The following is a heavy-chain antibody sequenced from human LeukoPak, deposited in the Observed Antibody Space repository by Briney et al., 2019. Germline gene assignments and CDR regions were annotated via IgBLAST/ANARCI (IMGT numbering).Heavy chain of an antibody. CDR1: GYTFTSYG. V-gene: IGHV1-18*01. Sequence: GASVKVSCKASGYTFTSYGISWVRQAPGQGLEWMGWISPYNGYTNYTQKLQGRVTMTTDTSTSTAYMELRSLRSADTAVFYCARIQWSPPYYFYYVDVWGKGTTVAVSS. J-gene: IGHJ6*03. CDR3: ARIQWSPPYYFYYVDV. D-gene: IGHD2-8*01. CDR2: ISPYNGYT.